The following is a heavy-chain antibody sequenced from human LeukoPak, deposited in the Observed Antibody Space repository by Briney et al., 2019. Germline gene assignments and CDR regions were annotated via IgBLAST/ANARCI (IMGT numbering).Heavy chain of an antibody. CDR1: GGSISSYY. V-gene: IGHV4-59*08. CDR3: ARHSSSWFDY. Sequence: SETLSLTCTVSGGSISSYYWSWIRQPPGKGLEWIGYIYYSGRTNYNPSLKSRVTISVDTSKNQLSLKLSSVTAADTAVYYCARHSSSWFDYWGRGTLVTVSS. J-gene: IGHJ4*02. D-gene: IGHD6-13*01. CDR2: IYYSGRT.